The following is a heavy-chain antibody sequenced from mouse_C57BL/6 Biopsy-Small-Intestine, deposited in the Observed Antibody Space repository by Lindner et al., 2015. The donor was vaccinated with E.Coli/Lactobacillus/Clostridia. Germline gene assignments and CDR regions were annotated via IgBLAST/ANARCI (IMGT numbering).Heavy chain of an antibody. J-gene: IGHJ2*01. CDR1: GYTFTSYG. CDR3: AREGLLLRSYYFDY. CDR2: IYPRSGNT. Sequence: VQLQESGAELARPGASVKLSCKASGYTFTSYGISWVKQRTGQGLEWIGGIYPRSGNTYYNEKFKGKATLTADKSSSTAYMELRSLTSEDSAVYFCAREGLLLRSYYFDYWGQGTTLTVSS. D-gene: IGHD1-1*01. V-gene: IGHV1-81*01.